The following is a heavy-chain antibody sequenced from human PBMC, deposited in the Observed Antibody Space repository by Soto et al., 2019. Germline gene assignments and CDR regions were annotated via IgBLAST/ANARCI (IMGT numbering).Heavy chain of an antibody. CDR3: ASLEWESSGYADY. D-gene: IGHD3-3*01. CDR2: IKRDGSEK. Sequence: EVQLVESGGGLVQPGGSLRLSCAASGFTFGNNWMSWVRQAPGKGLEWVANIKRDGSEKYYVDSVKGRFAISRENAKNTLYLQMNSLRADDTDVYYCASLEWESSGYADYWGQGTLVTVSS. J-gene: IGHJ4*02. V-gene: IGHV3-7*03. CDR1: GFTFGNNW.